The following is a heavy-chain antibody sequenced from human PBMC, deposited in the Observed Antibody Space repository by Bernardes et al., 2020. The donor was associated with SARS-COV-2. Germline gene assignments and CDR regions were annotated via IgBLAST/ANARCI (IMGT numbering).Heavy chain of an antibody. CDR2: FDPEDGET. D-gene: IGHD6-19*01. V-gene: IGHV1-24*01. CDR1: GYTLTELS. J-gene: IGHJ3*02. CDR3: ATDRGEQWLVHGAFDI. Sequence: ASVKVSCKVSGYTLTELSMHWVRQAPGKGLEWMGGFDPEDGETIYAQKFQGRVTMTEDTSTDTAYMELSSLRSEDTAVYYCATDRGEQWLVHGAFDIWGQGTMVTVSS.